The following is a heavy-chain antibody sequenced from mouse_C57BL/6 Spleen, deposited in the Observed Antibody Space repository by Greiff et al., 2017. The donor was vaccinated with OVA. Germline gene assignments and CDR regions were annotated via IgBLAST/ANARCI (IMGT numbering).Heavy chain of an antibody. Sequence: QVQLKQPGAELVRPGSSVKLSCKASGYTFTSYWMHWVKQRPIQGLEWIGNIDPSDSDTHYNQKFKDKATLTVDKSSSTAYMQLSSLTSEDSAVYYCARGPVVASPWYFDVWGTGTTVTVSS. J-gene: IGHJ1*03. CDR3: ARGPVVASPWYFDV. V-gene: IGHV1-52*01. D-gene: IGHD1-1*01. CDR1: GYTFTSYW. CDR2: IDPSDSDT.